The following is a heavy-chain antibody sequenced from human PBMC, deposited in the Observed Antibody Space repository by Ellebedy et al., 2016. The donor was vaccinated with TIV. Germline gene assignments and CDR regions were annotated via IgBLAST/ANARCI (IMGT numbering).Heavy chain of an antibody. D-gene: IGHD5-12*01. Sequence: ASVKVSCKASGGTFSSYAISWVRQAPGQGLEWMGGIIPIFGTANYAQKLQGRVTMTTDTSTSTAYMELRSLRSDDTAVYYCARDPASGYDNYFDYWGQGTLVTVSS. CDR2: IIPIFGTA. CDR3: ARDPASGYDNYFDY. V-gene: IGHV1-69*05. J-gene: IGHJ4*02. CDR1: GGTFSSYA.